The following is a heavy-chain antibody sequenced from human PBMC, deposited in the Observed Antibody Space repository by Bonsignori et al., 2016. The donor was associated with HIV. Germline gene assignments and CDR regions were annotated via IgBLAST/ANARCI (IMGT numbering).Heavy chain of an antibody. V-gene: IGHV1-18*01. CDR2: ISGESGKT. CDR3: ARDTESDYYPSDIDY. Sequence: WVRQAPGQGLEWVGWISGESGKTRFAQKFQDRVTMTTDTSTSTAYVELRSLTSDDTAVYYCARDTESDYYPSDIDYWGQGTLVTVSS. D-gene: IGHD3-22*01. J-gene: IGHJ4*02.